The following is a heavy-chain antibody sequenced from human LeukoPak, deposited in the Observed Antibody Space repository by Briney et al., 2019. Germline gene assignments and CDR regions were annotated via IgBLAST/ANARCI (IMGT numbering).Heavy chain of an antibody. CDR2: IYYSGST. D-gene: IGHD1-26*01. J-gene: IGHJ6*02. Sequence: SETLSLTCTVSGGSISSSSYYWGWIRQPPGKGLEWIGSIYYSGSTYYNPSLKSRVTISVDTSKNQFSLKLSSVTAADTAVYYCAREGFSLGATRSYYGMDVWGQGTTVTVSS. CDR3: AREGFSLGATRSYYGMDV. CDR1: GGSISSSSYY. V-gene: IGHV4-39*02.